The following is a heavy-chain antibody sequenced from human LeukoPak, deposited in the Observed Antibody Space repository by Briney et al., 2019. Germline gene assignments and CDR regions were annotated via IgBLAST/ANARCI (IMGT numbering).Heavy chain of an antibody. Sequence: GGSLRLSCAASGFTFSSYDMHWVRQATGKGLEWVSAIGTAGDTYYPGSVKGRFTISRENAKNSLYLQMNSLRAGDTAVYYCARELVRGVSGYYYYGMDVWGQGTMVTVSS. V-gene: IGHV3-13*01. J-gene: IGHJ6*02. CDR1: GFTFSSYD. D-gene: IGHD3-10*01. CDR3: ARELVRGVSGYYYYGMDV. CDR2: IGTAGDT.